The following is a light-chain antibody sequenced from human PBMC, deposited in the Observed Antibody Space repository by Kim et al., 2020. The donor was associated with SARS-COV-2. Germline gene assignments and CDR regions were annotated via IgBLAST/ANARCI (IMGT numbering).Light chain of an antibody. V-gene: IGLV1-47*01. CDR2: RND. Sequence: QSVLTQPPSASGTPGQRITISCSGSNSDIENDYIYWYQQLPGTAPELLIYRNDQRPSGVPDRFSGFRSGTSASLAIRRLRSEDEADYYCATWDASLGVWVFGGGTQLTVL. CDR3: ATWDASLGVWV. J-gene: IGLJ3*02. CDR1: NSDIENDY.